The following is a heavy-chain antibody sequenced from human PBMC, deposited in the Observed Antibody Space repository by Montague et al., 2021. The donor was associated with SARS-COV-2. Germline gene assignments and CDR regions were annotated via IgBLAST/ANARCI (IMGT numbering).Heavy chain of an antibody. CDR3: VRDGYTHVDY. J-gene: IGHJ4*02. Sequence: SETLFLTCTVSGDSISSSSYYWGWLRQPHGKGLVWIVNKHYSGITYNNPSLQNPVTMSVATSKVQFSLKLSSVTAADTAVYYCVRDGYTHVDYWGQGTLVTVSS. D-gene: IGHD5-24*01. CDR1: GDSISSSSYY. V-gene: IGHV4-39*02. CDR2: KHYSGIT.